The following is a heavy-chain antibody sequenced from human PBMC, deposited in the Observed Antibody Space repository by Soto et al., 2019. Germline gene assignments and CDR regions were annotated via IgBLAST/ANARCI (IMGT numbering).Heavy chain of an antibody. V-gene: IGHV3-49*03. CDR1: GFTFGDYA. D-gene: IGHD6-13*01. Sequence: PGGSLGLSCTASGFTFGDYAMSWFRQAPGKGLEWVGFIRSKAYGGTTEYAASVKGRFTISRDDSKSIAYLQMNSLKTEDTAVYYCTREQKLDAAFDYWGQGTLVTVSS. CDR3: TREQKLDAAFDY. CDR2: IRSKAYGGTT. J-gene: IGHJ4*02.